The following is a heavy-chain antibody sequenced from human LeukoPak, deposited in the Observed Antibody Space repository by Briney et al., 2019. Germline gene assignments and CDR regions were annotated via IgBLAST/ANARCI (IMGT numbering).Heavy chain of an antibody. Sequence: GGTLRLSCAASGFTFSSYAMSWVRQAPGKGLEWVSAISGSGGSTYYADSVKGRFTISRDNSKNTLYLQMNSLRAEDTAVYYCAKDGVSIVVVVAATDAFDIWGQGTMVTVSS. CDR1: GFTFSSYA. CDR3: AKDGVSIVVVVAATDAFDI. J-gene: IGHJ3*02. V-gene: IGHV3-23*01. D-gene: IGHD2-15*01. CDR2: ISGSGGST.